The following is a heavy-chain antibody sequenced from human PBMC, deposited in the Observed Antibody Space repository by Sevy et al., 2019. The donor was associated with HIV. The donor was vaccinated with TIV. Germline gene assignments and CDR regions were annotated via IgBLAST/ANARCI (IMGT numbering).Heavy chain of an antibody. CDR2: LSGSGGST. Sequence: GGSLRLSCAASGFTFSIYAMSWVRQAPGKGLEWVSGLSGSGGSTYYADSVKGRFTISRDNSKNTLYLQMNSLRAEDTAVYYCAKAGSTYYDFWSGYSSPSYFDYWGQGTLVTVSS. CDR3: AKAGSTYYDFWSGYSSPSYFDY. D-gene: IGHD3-3*01. V-gene: IGHV3-23*01. J-gene: IGHJ4*02. CDR1: GFTFSIYA.